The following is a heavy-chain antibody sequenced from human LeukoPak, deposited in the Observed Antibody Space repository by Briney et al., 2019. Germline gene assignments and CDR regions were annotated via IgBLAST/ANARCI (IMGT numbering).Heavy chain of an antibody. CDR2: IRIKRYSGTT. CDR1: GFTFGDYP. Sequence: GGSLRLSCIASGFTFGDYPMSWVRQAPGKGLEWVSFIRIKRYSGTTEYAASVKGRFTMSRDDSNSIAYLQMDSLTTDDTAVYYCTRGGPNDVLTGRSGYFDYWGQGTLATVSS. J-gene: IGHJ4*02. CDR3: TRGGPNDVLTGRSGYFDY. V-gene: IGHV3-49*04. D-gene: IGHD3-9*01.